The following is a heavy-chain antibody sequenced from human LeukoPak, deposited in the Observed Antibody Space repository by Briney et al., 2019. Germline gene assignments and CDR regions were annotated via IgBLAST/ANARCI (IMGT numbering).Heavy chain of an antibody. CDR1: GGSISSYY. CDR2: INHSGST. Sequence: SETLSLTCTVSGGSISSYYWSWIRQPPGKGLEWIGEINHSGSTNYNPSLKSRVTISVDTSKNQFSLKLSSVTAADTAVYYCASLYGSYSSSWYTQYAFDIWGQGTMVTVSS. CDR3: ASLYGSYSSSWYTQYAFDI. V-gene: IGHV4-34*01. J-gene: IGHJ3*02. D-gene: IGHD6-13*01.